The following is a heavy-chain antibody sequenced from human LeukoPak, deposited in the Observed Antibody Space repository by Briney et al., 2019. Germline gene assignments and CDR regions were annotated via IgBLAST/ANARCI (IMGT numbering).Heavy chain of an antibody. CDR3: ARAHWTIAAAGTYNWFDP. D-gene: IGHD6-13*01. CDR1: GGTFSSYA. J-gene: IGHJ5*02. V-gene: IGHV1-69*05. Sequence: ASVKVSCKASGGTFSSYAISWVRQAPGQGLEWMGGIIPIFGTANYAQKFQGRVTITTDESTSTAYMELSSLRSEDTAVYYCARAHWTIAAAGTYNWFDPWGQGTLVTVSS. CDR2: IIPIFGTA.